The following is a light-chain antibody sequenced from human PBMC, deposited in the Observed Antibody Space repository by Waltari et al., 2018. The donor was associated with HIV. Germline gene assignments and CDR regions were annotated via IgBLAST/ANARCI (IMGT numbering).Light chain of an antibody. V-gene: IGLV3-25*03. CDR3: HSADTTVL. J-gene: IGLJ2*01. CDR2: KDT. CDR1: ALTKQY. Sequence: SHELTQPPSVAVSPGQTARIPCSGDALTKQYTHWYQQKPGQAPVMVMYKDTERPSGIPERFSGSSSGTTVTLTISGVQAEDEADYYCHSADTTVLFGGGTKLTVL.